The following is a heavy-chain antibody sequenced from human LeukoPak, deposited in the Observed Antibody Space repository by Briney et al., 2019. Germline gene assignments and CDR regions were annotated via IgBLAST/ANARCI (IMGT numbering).Heavy chain of an antibody. V-gene: IGHV4-34*01. Sequence: SETLSLTCAVYGVSFSGYYWSWIRQPPGKGLEWIGEINHSGSTNYNPSLKSRVTISVDTSKNQFSLKLSSVTAADTAVYYCARGNTYYDFRSGYYTVDLDYWGQGTLVTVSS. CDR1: GVSFSGYY. CDR2: INHSGST. J-gene: IGHJ4*02. D-gene: IGHD3-3*01. CDR3: ARGNTYYDFRSGYYTVDLDY.